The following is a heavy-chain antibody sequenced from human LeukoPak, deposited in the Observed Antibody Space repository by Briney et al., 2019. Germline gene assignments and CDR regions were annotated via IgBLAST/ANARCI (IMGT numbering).Heavy chain of an antibody. CDR2: INHSGST. J-gene: IGHJ3*02. Sequence: PSETLSLTCAVYGGSFSGYYWGWIRQPPGKGLEWIGEINHSGSTNYNPSLKSRVTISVDTSKNQFSLKLSSVTAADTAVYYCARGPRVHPYYYDSSGYRDAFDIWGQGTMVTVSS. CDR1: GGSFSGYY. CDR3: ARGPRVHPYYYDSSGYRDAFDI. V-gene: IGHV4-34*01. D-gene: IGHD3-22*01.